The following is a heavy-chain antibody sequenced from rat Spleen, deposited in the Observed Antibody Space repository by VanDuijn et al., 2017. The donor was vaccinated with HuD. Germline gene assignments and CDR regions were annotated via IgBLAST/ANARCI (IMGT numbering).Heavy chain of an antibody. J-gene: IGHJ3*01. Sequence: EVQLVESGGGLVQPGRSLKLSCAASGFTFSDYYMAWVRQAPGKGLEWVASITNTGGSTYYPDSVKGRFTISRDNAKSTLYLQMDSLRSEDTATYYCATVRWAYWGQGTLVTVSS. V-gene: IGHV5-20*01. CDR1: GFTFSDYY. CDR2: ITNTGGST. CDR3: ATVRWAY. D-gene: IGHD1-12*02.